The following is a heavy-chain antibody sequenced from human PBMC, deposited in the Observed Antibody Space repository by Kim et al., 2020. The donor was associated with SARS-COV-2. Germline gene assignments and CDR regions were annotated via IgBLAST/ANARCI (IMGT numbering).Heavy chain of an antibody. CDR3: ARVGYDFWSGTNWFDP. CDR1: GGSISSSSYY. Sequence: SETLSLTCTVSGGSISSSSYYWGWIRQPPGKGLEWIGSIYYSGSTYYNPSLKSRVTISVDTSKNQFSLKLSSVTAADTAVYYCARVGYDFWSGTNWFDPWGQGTLVTVSS. J-gene: IGHJ5*02. D-gene: IGHD3-3*01. V-gene: IGHV4-39*01. CDR2: IYYSGST.